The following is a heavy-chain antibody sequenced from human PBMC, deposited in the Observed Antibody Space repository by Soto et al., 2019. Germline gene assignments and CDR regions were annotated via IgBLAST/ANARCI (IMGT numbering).Heavy chain of an antibody. J-gene: IGHJ6*02. CDR3: PRDGTAVTTGYYGLDV. V-gene: IGHV4-59*01. Sequence: QVQLQESGPGLVKPSETLSLTCTVSGGSITNYYWSWIRQSPGKGLEWIGFIYYSGSTNYSPSLKSRVTISVSTSKNQFSLKMTSVTAADTGVYYCPRDGTAVTTGYYGLDVWGQGTTVTVSS. CDR1: GGSITNYY. D-gene: IGHD2-2*01. CDR2: IYYSGST.